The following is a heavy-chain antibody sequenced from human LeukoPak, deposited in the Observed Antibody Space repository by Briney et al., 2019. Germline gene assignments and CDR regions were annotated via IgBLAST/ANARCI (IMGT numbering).Heavy chain of an antibody. J-gene: IGHJ6*02. CDR2: IYYSGST. CDR1: GGSISSYY. D-gene: IGHD6-19*01. V-gene: IGHV4-59*01. CDR3: ARGGHSSGWYDYYGMDV. Sequence: PSETLSLTCTVSGGSISSYYWSWIRQPPGKGLEWIGYIYYSGSTNYNPSLKSRVTISVDTSKNQFSLKLSSVTAADTAVHYCARGGHSSGWYDYYGMDVWGQGTTVTVSS.